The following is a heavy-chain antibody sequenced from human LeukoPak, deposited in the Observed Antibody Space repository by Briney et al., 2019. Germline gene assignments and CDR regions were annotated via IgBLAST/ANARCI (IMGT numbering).Heavy chain of an antibody. CDR1: GFTFSSYD. J-gene: IGHJ4*02. Sequence: GGSLRLSCAASGFTFSSYDMHWVRQATGKGLEWVSAIGTAGDTYYPGSVKGRFTISRENAKNSLYPQMNSLRAGDTAVYYCARDKSVFFDTSGSRFDCWGQGTLVTVSS. D-gene: IGHD3-22*01. CDR3: ARDKSVFFDTSGSRFDC. V-gene: IGHV3-13*01. CDR2: IGTAGDT.